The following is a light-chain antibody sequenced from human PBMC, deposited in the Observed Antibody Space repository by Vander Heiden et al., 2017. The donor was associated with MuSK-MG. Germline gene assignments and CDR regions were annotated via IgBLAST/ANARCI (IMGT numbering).Light chain of an antibody. J-gene: IGKJ2*01. CDR1: QGISSY. CDR3: QQLYSYPYT. Sequence: IQLTQSPSFLSASVGDRVTITCRASQGISSYLAWYQQKPGRAPKLLIYAASTLQSGVPSKFSGSGSGTEFTLTISSLQPEDVATYYCQQLYSYPYTFGQGTKLEIK. CDR2: AAS. V-gene: IGKV1-9*01.